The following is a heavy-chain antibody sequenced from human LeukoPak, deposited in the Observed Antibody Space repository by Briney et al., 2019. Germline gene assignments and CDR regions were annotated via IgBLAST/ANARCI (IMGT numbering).Heavy chain of an antibody. Sequence: GGSLRLFCAASGFTFTSYAMSWVRQAPGKGPEWVSGISESGGSTYYVDSVKGRFTISRDNSKNTVYLQMNSRSAEDTAIHYCAKGGVRPVTTGDYWDQGTLVTVSS. CDR2: ISESGGST. J-gene: IGHJ4*02. CDR3: AKGGVRPVTTGDY. CDR1: GFTFTSYA. D-gene: IGHD4-17*01. V-gene: IGHV3-23*01.